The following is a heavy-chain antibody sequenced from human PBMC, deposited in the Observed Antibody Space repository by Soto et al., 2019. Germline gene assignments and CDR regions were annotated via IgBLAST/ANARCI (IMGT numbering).Heavy chain of an antibody. J-gene: IGHJ6*02. D-gene: IGHD6-19*01. V-gene: IGHV1-18*01. CDR2: ISAYNGVT. CDR3: ARTSSSAFYFYGLDV. Sequence: QVQLVQSGTEVKMPGASVKVSCKASGYTFTSDGFSWVRQAPGQGLEWMGWISAYNGVTNYAQNFQDRLSMTTDTSTSTVDIELRSLRSDDTAVYYCARTSSSAFYFYGLDVWGHGTSVTVSS. CDR1: GYTFTSDG.